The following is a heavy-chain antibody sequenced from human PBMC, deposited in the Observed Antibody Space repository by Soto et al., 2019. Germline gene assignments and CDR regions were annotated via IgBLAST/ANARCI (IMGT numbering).Heavy chain of an antibody. CDR3: ARALPPDIVVVVAATWYWFDP. J-gene: IGHJ5*02. Sequence: ASGKVSCKASGYTFTSYCISWVRQAPGQGLEWMGWISAYNGNTNYAQKLQGRVTMTTDTSTSTAYMELRSLRSDDTAVYYCARALPPDIVVVVAATWYWFDPWG. CDR1: GYTFTSYC. V-gene: IGHV1-18*01. CDR2: ISAYNGNT. D-gene: IGHD2-15*01.